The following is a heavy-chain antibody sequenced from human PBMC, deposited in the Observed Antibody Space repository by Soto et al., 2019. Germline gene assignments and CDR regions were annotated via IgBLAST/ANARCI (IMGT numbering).Heavy chain of an antibody. D-gene: IGHD6-19*01. CDR2: IYTSGGT. Sequence: AETLSLTCTASGLSISRYYWSWIRQPAGKGLEWIGRIYTSGGTNYNHSLKGRVTMSVDTSKNQFSLKLSSVTAADTAVYYCAREIQQWLVLGWFDPWGQGTLVTVSS. J-gene: IGHJ5*02. CDR1: GLSISRYY. V-gene: IGHV4-4*07. CDR3: AREIQQWLVLGWFDP.